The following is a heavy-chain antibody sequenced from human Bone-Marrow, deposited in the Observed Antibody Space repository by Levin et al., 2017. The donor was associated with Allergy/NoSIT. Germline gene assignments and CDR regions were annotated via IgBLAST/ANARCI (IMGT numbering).Heavy chain of an antibody. V-gene: IGHV3-30*01. CDR2: ILFDGTKG. CDR3: VSSTSTSWYDYFEF. D-gene: IGHD6-13*01. J-gene: IGHJ4*02. Sequence: LSLTCAASGFSFGSYAMYWVRQAPGQGLEWVAAILFDGTKGDYADSVKGRFIISRDNSRNTLFLQMNSLRAEDTAVYYCVSSTSTSWYDYFEFWGQGALVTVSS. CDR1: GFSFGSYA.